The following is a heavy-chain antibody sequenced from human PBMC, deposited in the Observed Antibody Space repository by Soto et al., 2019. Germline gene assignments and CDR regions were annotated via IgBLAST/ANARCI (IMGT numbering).Heavy chain of an antibody. CDR2: IYHSGSA. V-gene: IGHV4-59*01. Sequence: QVQLQESGPGLVKPSETLSLSCTVSGGSISSYYWTWIRQSPGKRLEWIGSIYHSGSAFYNPSLKSRVTISLHTSTNQFSLRLSYVTAADTAVYYCASCPPYNSGRGGFNYWGQGTLVTVSS. CDR3: ASCPPYNSGRGGFNY. CDR1: GGSISSYY. J-gene: IGHJ4*02. D-gene: IGHD6-19*01.